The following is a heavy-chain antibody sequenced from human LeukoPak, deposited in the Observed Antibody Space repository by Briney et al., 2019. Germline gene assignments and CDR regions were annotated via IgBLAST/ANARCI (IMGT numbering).Heavy chain of an antibody. D-gene: IGHD2-8*01. Sequence: GGSLRLSCAASGFTFSSYAMSWVRQAPGKGLEWVSSMSGSGGSTFYADSVKGRFTISRDSSKNTLYLQMDSLRAEDTALYYCAEVPYCANGICYNRYYFDYWGQGTLVTVSS. CDR2: MSGSGGST. CDR1: GFTFSSYA. J-gene: IGHJ4*02. V-gene: IGHV3-23*01. CDR3: AEVPYCANGICYNRYYFDY.